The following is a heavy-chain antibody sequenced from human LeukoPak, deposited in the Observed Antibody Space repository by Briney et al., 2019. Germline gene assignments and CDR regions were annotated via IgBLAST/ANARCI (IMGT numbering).Heavy chain of an antibody. V-gene: IGHV4-30-2*01. J-gene: IGHJ4*02. D-gene: IGHD3-10*01. CDR3: ARGFYGAGSHFDY. CDR2: IFHTGHT. Sequence: SQTLSLTCAVSGGSISSGDFPWSWIRQPPGKGLEWIGYIFHTGHTSYNPSLKSRVTISVDMSKNQLSLRLTSVTAADTAVCYCARGFYGAGSHFDYWGQGTLVTVSS. CDR1: GGSISSGDFP.